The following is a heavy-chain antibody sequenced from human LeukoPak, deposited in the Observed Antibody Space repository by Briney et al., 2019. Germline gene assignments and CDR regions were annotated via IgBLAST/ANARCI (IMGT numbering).Heavy chain of an antibody. CDR3: VSPRGFSYGYFDY. Sequence: SETLSLTCTVSGGSISSSSAYWGWIRQPPGKGLERIGSIYYSKNTYYNPSLKSRVTISADTSKNQFSLTLGCVTATDTAVYYCVSPRGFSYGYFDYWGRGTLVTVSS. CDR1: GGSISSSSAY. D-gene: IGHD5-18*01. V-gene: IGHV4-39*01. J-gene: IGHJ4*02. CDR2: IYYSKNT.